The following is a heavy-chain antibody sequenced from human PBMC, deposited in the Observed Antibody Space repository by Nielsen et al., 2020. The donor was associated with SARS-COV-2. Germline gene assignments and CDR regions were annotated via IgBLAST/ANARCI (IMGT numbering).Heavy chain of an antibody. Sequence: SVKVSCKASGDNFGNYAMTWVRQAPGQGLEWMGGIIPIFGTTNYPQKFQGRVTITADASTSTVYLELSRLTLEDTAVYYCARVAFGSANLAWYGMDVWGLGTTVSVSS. D-gene: IGHD3-10*01. J-gene: IGHJ6*02. CDR1: GDNFGNYA. CDR3: ARVAFGSANLAWYGMDV. V-gene: IGHV1-69*13. CDR2: IIPIFGTT.